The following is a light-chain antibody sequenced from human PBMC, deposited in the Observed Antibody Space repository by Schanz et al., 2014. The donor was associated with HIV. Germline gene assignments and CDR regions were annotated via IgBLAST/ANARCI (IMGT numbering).Light chain of an antibody. CDR3: QQLNSYPWT. Sequence: DIQMTQSPSTLSASVGDRVSIICRSSQSISSDLAWYQQKPGKAPNLLIYEASTLETGVPSRFSGSGSGTEFTLTISNLEPDDFAIYYCQQLNSYPWTFGQGTKVEIK. V-gene: IGKV1-5*03. J-gene: IGKJ1*01. CDR2: EAS. CDR1: QSISSD.